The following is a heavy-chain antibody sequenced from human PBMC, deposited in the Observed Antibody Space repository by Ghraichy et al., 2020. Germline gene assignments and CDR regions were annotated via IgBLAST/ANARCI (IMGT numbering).Heavy chain of an antibody. V-gene: IGHV3-21*01. CDR3: ARSLTWGDCSSTSCYNPSRGYYGMDV. J-gene: IGHJ6*02. CDR2: ISSSSSYI. D-gene: IGHD2-2*02. Sequence: GGSLRLSCAASGFTFSSYSMNWVRQAPGKGLEWVSSISSSSSYIYYADSVKGRFTISRDNAKNSLYLQMNSLRAEDTAVYYCARSLTWGDCSSTSCYNPSRGYYGMDVWGQGTTVTVSS. CDR1: GFTFSSYS.